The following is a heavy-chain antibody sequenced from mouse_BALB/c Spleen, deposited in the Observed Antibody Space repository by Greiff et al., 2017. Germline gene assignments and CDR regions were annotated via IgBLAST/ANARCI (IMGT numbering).Heavy chain of an antibody. V-gene: IGHV2-9*02. Sequence: QVQLKESGPGLVAPSHSLSISCTASGFSLTNYDVHWVRQPPGKGLEWLGVIWAGGSTNNNSALMSRLSISKDNYKSQVFFKMSSLQTDDTAMYYCARDLGYSYYFDYWGQGTTLTVSS. CDR3: ARDLGYSYYFDY. CDR1: GFSLTNYD. CDR2: IWAGGST. D-gene: IGHD4-1*01. J-gene: IGHJ2*01.